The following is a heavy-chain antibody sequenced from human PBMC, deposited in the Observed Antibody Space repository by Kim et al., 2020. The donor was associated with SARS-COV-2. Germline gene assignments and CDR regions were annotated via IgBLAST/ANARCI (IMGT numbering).Heavy chain of an antibody. CDR1: GGSISSYY. CDR3: ARGFSTVTTNYYYGMDV. D-gene: IGHD4-4*01. Sequence: SETLSLTCTVSGGSISSYYLSWIRQPPGKGLEWIGYIYYSGSTNYNPSLKSRVTISVDTSKNQFSLKLSSVTAADTAVYYCARGFSTVTTNYYYGMDVWGQGTTVTVSS. J-gene: IGHJ6*02. CDR2: IYYSGST. V-gene: IGHV4-59*01.